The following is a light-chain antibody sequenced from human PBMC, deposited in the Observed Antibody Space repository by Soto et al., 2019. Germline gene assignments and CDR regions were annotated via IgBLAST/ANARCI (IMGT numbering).Light chain of an antibody. Sequence: DSRLISTESFLSSSGGGRVTITCRASQVISSYLAWYQQKPGKAPKLLIYAASTLQSGVPSRFSGSRSGTEFTLTISSLQPEDFATYYCQQLNSYPITLGQGTLLEIK. CDR2: AAS. J-gene: IGKJ5*01. CDR1: QVISSY. V-gene: IGKV1-9*01. CDR3: QQLNSYPIT.